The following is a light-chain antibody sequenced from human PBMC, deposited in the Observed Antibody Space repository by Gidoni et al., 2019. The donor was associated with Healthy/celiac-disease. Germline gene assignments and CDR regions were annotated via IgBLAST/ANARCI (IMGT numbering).Light chain of an antibody. CDR2: KDS. J-gene: IGLJ2*01. Sequence: SYELTQPPSVSVSLGQMARITYSGEASPKKYAYWYQQKPGQFPVLVIYKDSERPSGIPERFSGSSSGTIVTLTISGVQAEDEADYYCLSADSSGTYLVVFGGGTKLTV. V-gene: IGLV3-16*01. CDR3: LSADSSGTYLVV. CDR1: ASPKKY.